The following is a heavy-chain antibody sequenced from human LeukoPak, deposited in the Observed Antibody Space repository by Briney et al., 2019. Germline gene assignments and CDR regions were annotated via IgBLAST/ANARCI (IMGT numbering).Heavy chain of an antibody. CDR3: ARDGRGGLYYDLAY. CDR2: ISSSGGDKT. J-gene: IGHJ4*02. V-gene: IGHV3-23*01. D-gene: IGHD3-3*01. Sequence: QTGGSLRLSCSASGFTFSSYAMRWVRQAPGGGLQWVSGISSSGGDKTYYIDSVKGRFTISRDDSRNTLYLQMNSLRAEDTAVYYCARDGRGGLYYDLAYWGQGTLVTVSS. CDR1: GFTFSSYA.